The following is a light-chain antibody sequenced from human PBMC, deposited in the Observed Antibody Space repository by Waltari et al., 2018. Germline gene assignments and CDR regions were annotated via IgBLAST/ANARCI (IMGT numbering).Light chain of an antibody. V-gene: IGLV2-23*01. CDR1: SNENGHYDL. Sequence: QSALTQPASVSGSPGQSITLSCTGTSNENGHYDLVSGYHQRPGEAPKLLMYGATKRPSGVSNRFSGSKSGKTASLTISGLQTEDEADYYCFSFVAANSFVFGPGTKVTVL. CDR2: GAT. CDR3: FSFVAANSFV. J-gene: IGLJ1*01.